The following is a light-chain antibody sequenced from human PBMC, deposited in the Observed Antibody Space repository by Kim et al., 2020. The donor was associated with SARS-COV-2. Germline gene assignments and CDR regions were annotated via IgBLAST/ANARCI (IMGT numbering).Light chain of an antibody. V-gene: IGKV3-20*01. Sequence: EILLTQSPGTLSLSPGEGATLSCRASQTVPSKYLAWYQQKPGQAPRLLIHGASSRATGIPDRFSGSGSGTDFTLTISRLETEDFAVYYCHQYGSSPLTFGGGTKVDIK. J-gene: IGKJ4*01. CDR2: GAS. CDR3: HQYGSSPLT. CDR1: QTVPSKY.